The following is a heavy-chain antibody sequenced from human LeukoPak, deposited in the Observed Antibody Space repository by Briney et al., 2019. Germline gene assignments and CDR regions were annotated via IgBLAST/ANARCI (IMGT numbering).Heavy chain of an antibody. V-gene: IGHV1-18*04. CDR1: GYALTSYG. CDR2: ISAYNGNT. J-gene: IGHJ6*04. D-gene: IGHD2-2*01. CDR3: ARDPGERPADNYYYYGMDV. Sequence: ASVKVSCKASGYALTSYGISWVRQAPGQGLEWMGWISAYNGNTNYAQKLQGRVTMTTDTSTSTAYMELRSLRSDDTAVYYCARDPGERPADNYYYYGMDVWGKGTTVTVSS.